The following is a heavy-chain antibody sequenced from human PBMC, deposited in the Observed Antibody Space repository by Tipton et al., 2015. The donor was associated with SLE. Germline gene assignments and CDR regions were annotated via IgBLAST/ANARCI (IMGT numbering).Heavy chain of an antibody. V-gene: IGHV1-18*04. D-gene: IGHD1-1*01. CDR2: ISAYNGDT. J-gene: IGHJ4*02. CDR3: AGETASTDTKKFES. Sequence: QVQLVQSGAEVKKPGASVKVSCKASGYTFTRYGITWVRQAPGQGLEWMGWISAYNGDTNYVQKLQGRLTMTTDTSTSTAYMELRSLRSDDTAVYFCAGETASTDTKKFESWGQGSLVTVSS. CDR1: GYTFTRYG.